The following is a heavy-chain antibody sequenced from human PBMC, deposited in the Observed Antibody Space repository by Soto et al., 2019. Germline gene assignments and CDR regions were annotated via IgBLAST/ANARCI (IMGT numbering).Heavy chain of an antibody. V-gene: IGHV1-69*13. D-gene: IGHD3-9*01. CDR1: GGTFSSYA. CDR3: ARPNYDILPVSPYFDY. J-gene: IGHJ4*02. Sequence: SVKVSCKASGGTFSSYAISWVRQAPGQGLEWMGGIIPIFGTANYAQKFQGRVTITADESTSTAYMELSSLRCEATAEYYCARPNYDILPVSPYFDYWGQGTLVTVSS. CDR2: IIPIFGTA.